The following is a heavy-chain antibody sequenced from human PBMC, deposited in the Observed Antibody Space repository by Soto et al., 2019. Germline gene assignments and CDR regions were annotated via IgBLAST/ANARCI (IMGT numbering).Heavy chain of an antibody. V-gene: IGHV4-34*01. CDR2: INHSGST. Sequence: PSETLSLTCAVYGGSFSGYYWSWIRQPPGKGLEWIGEINHSGSTNYNPSLKSRVTISVDTSKNQFSLKLSSVTAADTAVYYCARKQPVTRALDYWGQGTLVT. CDR3: ARKQPVTRALDY. D-gene: IGHD6-13*01. J-gene: IGHJ4*02. CDR1: GGSFSGYY.